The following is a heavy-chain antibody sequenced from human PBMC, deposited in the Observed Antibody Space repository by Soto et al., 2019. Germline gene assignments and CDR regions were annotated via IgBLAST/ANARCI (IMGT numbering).Heavy chain of an antibody. CDR2: INPNSGGT. CDR1: GYTFTCYY. CDR3: ARSLAYDISPPYFDY. V-gene: IGHV1-2*04. D-gene: IGHD3-9*01. Sequence: ASVKVSCKASGYTFTCYYMHWVRQAPGQGLEWMGWINPNSGGTNYAQKFQGWVTMTRDTSISTAYMELSRLRSDDTAVYYCARSLAYDISPPYFDYWGQGTLVTVSS. J-gene: IGHJ4*02.